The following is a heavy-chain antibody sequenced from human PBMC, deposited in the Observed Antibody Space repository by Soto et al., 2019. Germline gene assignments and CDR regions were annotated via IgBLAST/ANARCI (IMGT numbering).Heavy chain of an antibody. CDR1: GYTFTSYD. D-gene: IGHD3-3*01. J-gene: IGHJ6*03. V-gene: IGHV1-8*01. CDR2: MNPNSGNT. Sequence: ASVKVSCKASGYTFTSYDINWVRQATGQGLEWMGWMNPNSGNTGYAQKFQGRVTMTRNTSISTAYMELSSLRSEDTAVHYCARGIRYYDFWSGAPGYYYMDVWGKGTTVTVSS. CDR3: ARGIRYYDFWSGAPGYYYMDV.